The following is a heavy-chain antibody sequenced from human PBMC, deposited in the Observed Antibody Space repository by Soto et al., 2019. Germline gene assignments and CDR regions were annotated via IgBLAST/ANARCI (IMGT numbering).Heavy chain of an antibody. CDR1: GGSFSGYY. CDR2: VHYSGTT. J-gene: IGHJ5*02. D-gene: IGHD3-3*02. V-gene: IGHV4-59*01. Sequence: SETLCLTCAVYGGSFSGYYGSWIRQPPGKALEWMGYVHYSGTTKYNPSLKSRVTISVDTSKNQFSLRLSSVTAADTAVYYCARDTRRRIFGGFDPWGQGTLVTVSS. CDR3: ARDTRRRIFGGFDP.